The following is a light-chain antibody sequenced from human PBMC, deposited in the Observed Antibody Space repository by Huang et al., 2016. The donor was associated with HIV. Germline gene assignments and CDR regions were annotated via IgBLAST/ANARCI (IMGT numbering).Light chain of an antibody. J-gene: IGKJ1*01. CDR2: LAS. CDR3: QQYYSTPA. Sequence: DIVMTQSPDSLPVSLGERATINCKSSQSVLDSSNKKNYLAWYQQKPGQPPKRLLYLASVRESGVPDRFRGSGSGTEFTLTINNLQAEDVAVYYCQQYYSTPAFGQGTNVDI. V-gene: IGKV4-1*01. CDR1: QSVLDSSNKKNY.